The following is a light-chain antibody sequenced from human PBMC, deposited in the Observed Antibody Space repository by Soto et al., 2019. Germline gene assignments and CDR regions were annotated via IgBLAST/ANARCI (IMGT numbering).Light chain of an antibody. J-gene: IGKJ4*01. V-gene: IGKV3-20*01. CDR1: QSVSSSY. CDR2: GAS. Sequence: EIVLTQSPGTLSLSPGERATLSCRASQSVSSSYLAWYQQKPGQAPRLHIYGASSRATGIPDRFSGSGSGTDFTLTISRLEPEDFAVYHCHQYDSSPLTFGGGTKVEIK. CDR3: HQYDSSPLT.